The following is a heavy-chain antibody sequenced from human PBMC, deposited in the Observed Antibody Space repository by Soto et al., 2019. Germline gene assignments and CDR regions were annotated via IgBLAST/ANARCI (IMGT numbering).Heavy chain of an antibody. CDR2: INAEGNT. CDR3: ARGSKTAFDP. Sequence: VQLVESGGGLVQPGGSLRLSCAASGFTFSPYWMHWVHQTPGKGLVWVSRINAEGNTIYADSVKGRFTISRDNAKNMLYLQMTSLRAEDTAVYFCARGSKTAFDPWGQGTLVTVSS. CDR1: GFTFSPYW. V-gene: IGHV3-74*01. J-gene: IGHJ5*02. D-gene: IGHD2-21*02.